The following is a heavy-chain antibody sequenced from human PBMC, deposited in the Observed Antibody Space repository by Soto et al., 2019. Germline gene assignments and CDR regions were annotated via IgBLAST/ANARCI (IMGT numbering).Heavy chain of an antibody. D-gene: IGHD3-10*01. J-gene: IGHJ4*02. CDR3: ARDRDDYGSGNYYIRIDS. V-gene: IGHV1-69*01. CDR1: GGIFSTYA. CDR2: IIPLFGTP. Sequence: QVQLVQSGAEVQKPGSSVKVSCKASGGIFSTYAISWLRQAPGQGLEWMGGIIPLFGTPNYAQRFQGRVTITADESTSTAYMEMIRLRSEDTSDYYCARDRDDYGSGNYYIRIDSWSQGTLVTVSS.